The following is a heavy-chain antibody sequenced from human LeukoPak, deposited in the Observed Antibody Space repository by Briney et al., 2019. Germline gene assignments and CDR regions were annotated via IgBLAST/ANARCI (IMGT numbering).Heavy chain of an antibody. V-gene: IGHV1-69*13. CDR3: AWLVWFGDLFFSHCYYYMDV. CDR1: GGYV. Sequence: GASVKVSCKASGGYVITCVRQAPGQGLEWVGGIIPISDTPKHAQRFQVRVTITADESTTPAYMALSRLRSEDTAFYYCAWLVWFGDLFFSHCYYYMDVWGKWTTVTVSS. CDR2: IIPISDTP. J-gene: IGHJ6*03. D-gene: IGHD3-10*01.